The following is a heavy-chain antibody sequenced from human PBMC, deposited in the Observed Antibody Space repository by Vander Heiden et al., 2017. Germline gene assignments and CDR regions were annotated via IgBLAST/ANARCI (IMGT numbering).Heavy chain of an antibody. J-gene: IGHJ4*02. CDR3: ARGHIVVVTAIRYYFDY. Sequence: QVQLVQSGAEVKKPGASVKVSCKASRYTFTSYYMHWVRQAPGQGLEWMGIINPSGGSTSYAQKFQGRVTMTRDTSTSTVYMELSSLRSEDTAVYYCARGHIVVVTAIRYYFDYWGQGTLVTVSS. CDR2: INPSGGST. D-gene: IGHD2-21*02. V-gene: IGHV1-46*01. CDR1: RYTFTSYY.